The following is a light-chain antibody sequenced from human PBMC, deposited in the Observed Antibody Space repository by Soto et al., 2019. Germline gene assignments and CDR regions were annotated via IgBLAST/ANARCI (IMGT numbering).Light chain of an antibody. CDR3: QSYDSSLSGWV. CDR1: SSKIGAGYD. Sequence: QSVLTQPPSVSGAPGQRVTITWTGSSSKIGAGYDVHWYQQLPGTAPKLLIYGNSNRPSGVPDRFSGSKTGTSASLAITGLQAEDEADYYCQSYDSSLSGWVFGGGTKLTVL. CDR2: GNS. V-gene: IGLV1-40*01. J-gene: IGLJ3*02.